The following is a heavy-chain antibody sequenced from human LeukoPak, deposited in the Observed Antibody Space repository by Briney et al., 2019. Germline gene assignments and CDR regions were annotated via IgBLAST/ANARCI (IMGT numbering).Heavy chain of an antibody. Sequence: ASVKVSCKASGYTFTSYGISWVRQAPGQGLEWMGWISAYNGNTNYAQKLQGRVTMITDTSTSTAYMELRSLRSDDTAVYYCAREAFYYYYGMDVWGQGTTVTVSS. V-gene: IGHV1-18*01. CDR1: GYTFTSYG. CDR2: ISAYNGNT. J-gene: IGHJ6*02. CDR3: AREAFYYYYGMDV.